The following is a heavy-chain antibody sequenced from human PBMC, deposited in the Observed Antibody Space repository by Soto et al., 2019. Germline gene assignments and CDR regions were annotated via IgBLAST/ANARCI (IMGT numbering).Heavy chain of an antibody. V-gene: IGHV1-69*13. CDR3: ARDPRSYSSSIWFDP. J-gene: IGHJ5*02. D-gene: IGHD6-13*01. CDR1: GGTFSSYA. CDR2: IIPIFGTA. Sequence: EASVKVSCKASGGTFSSYAISWVRQAPGQGLEWMGGIIPIFGTANYAQKFQGRVTITADESTSTAYMELSSLRSEDTAVYYCARDPRSYSSSIWFDPWGQGTLVTVSS.